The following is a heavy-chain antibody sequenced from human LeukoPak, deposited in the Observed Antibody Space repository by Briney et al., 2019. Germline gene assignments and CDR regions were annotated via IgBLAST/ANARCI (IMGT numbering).Heavy chain of an antibody. CDR3: ARVLDPGPFDY. CDR1: GYSISSGYY. J-gene: IGHJ4*02. D-gene: IGHD3-9*01. Sequence: SETLSLTCTVSGYSISSGYYWGWIRQPPGKGLEWIGSIYHSGSTYYNPSLKSRVTISVDTSKNQFSLKLSSVTAADTAVYYCARVLDPGPFDYWGQGTLVTVSS. CDR2: IYHSGST. V-gene: IGHV4-38-2*02.